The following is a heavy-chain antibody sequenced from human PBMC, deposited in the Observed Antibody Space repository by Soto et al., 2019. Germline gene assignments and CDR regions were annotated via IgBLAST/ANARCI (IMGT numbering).Heavy chain of an antibody. Sequence: QITLKESGPTLVKPTQTLTLTCTFSGFSLSTSGVGVGWIRQPPGKALEWLALIYWDDDKRYSPSLKSRLTMTKDTSKNQVVLTMTNMDPVDTARYYCAHRLEGDCSSTSCYGSPGPFDYWGQGTLVTVSS. D-gene: IGHD2-2*01. V-gene: IGHV2-5*02. CDR3: AHRLEGDCSSTSCYGSPGPFDY. CDR1: GFSLSTSGVG. CDR2: IYWDDDK. J-gene: IGHJ4*02.